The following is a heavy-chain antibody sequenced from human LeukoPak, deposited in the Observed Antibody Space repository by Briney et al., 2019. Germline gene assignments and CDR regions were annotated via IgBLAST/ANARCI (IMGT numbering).Heavy chain of an antibody. CDR1: GGSISSYY. J-gene: IGHJ4*02. CDR3: ARGLFSYYGSGSYWGLDF. Sequence: SETLSLTCTVSGGSISSYYWSWIRQPPGKGLEWIGYIYYSGSTNYNPSLKSRVTMSVDTSKIYLKLSSVTAADTAVYYCARGLFSYYGSGSYWGLDFWGQGNVVTVSS. V-gene: IGHV4-59*12. D-gene: IGHD3-10*01. CDR2: IYYSGST.